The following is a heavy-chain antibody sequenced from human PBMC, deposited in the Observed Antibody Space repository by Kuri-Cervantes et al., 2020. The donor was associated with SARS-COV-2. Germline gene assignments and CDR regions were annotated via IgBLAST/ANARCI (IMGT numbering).Heavy chain of an antibody. Sequence: GESLKISCAASGFTFCRYAMHWVRQAPGKGLEWVAVISYDGSNKDYTASGKGRFTISRDNSQNTLYLQMKSLRTEDTALYYCARDRVGVHDSWGQGTLVTVSS. J-gene: IGHJ4*02. CDR3: ARDRVGVHDS. D-gene: IGHD2-21*01. CDR2: ISYDGSNK. CDR1: GFTFCRYA. V-gene: IGHV3-30-3*01.